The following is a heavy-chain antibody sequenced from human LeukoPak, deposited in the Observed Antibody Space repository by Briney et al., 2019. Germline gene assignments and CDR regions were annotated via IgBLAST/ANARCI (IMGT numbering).Heavy chain of an antibody. V-gene: IGHV3-48*01. D-gene: IGHD2-2*01. Sequence: GGSLRLSCAASGFTFSSYSMNWVRQAPGKGLEWVSYISSSSSTIYYADSVKGRFTISRDNAKNSLYLQMNSLRAEDTAVYYCARDGRFVVVPAATDIDVWGKGTTVTVSS. CDR1: GFTFSSYS. CDR2: ISSSSSTI. J-gene: IGHJ6*04. CDR3: ARDGRFVVVPAATDIDV.